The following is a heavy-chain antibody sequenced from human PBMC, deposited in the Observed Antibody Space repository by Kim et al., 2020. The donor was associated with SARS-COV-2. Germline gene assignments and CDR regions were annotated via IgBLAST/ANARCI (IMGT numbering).Heavy chain of an antibody. V-gene: IGHV6-1*01. CDR3: ARESGWLGFDY. D-gene: IGHD6-19*01. Sequence: SQTLSLTCAISGDSVSSNSVAWNWLRQSPTRGLEWLGRAYYMSSWFYDNAISMKRRITINPDTTKNQFSLRRNSVTPADTAVYYCARESGWLGFDYWGQGSRVTVSS. CDR2: AYYMSSWFY. J-gene: IGHJ4*02. CDR1: GDSVSSNSVA.